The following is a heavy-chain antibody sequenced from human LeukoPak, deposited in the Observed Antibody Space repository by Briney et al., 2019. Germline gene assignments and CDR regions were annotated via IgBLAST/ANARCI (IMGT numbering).Heavy chain of an antibody. CDR3: ARDLRIAVPALDY. D-gene: IGHD6-19*01. CDR2: HNPNSGGT. Sequence: ASVKDSRKTSGYTFTGYYIHWVRQAPGQGLEWMGWHNPNSGGTNYAQKFQGRVTMTRDTSIGTAYMELSSLRSDDTAVYYCARDLRIAVPALDYWGQGTLVTVSS. V-gene: IGHV1-2*02. CDR1: GYTFTGYY. J-gene: IGHJ4*02.